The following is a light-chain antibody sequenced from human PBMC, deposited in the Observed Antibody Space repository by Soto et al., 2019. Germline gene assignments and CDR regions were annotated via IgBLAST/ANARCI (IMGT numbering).Light chain of an antibody. V-gene: IGKV1-39*01. J-gene: IGKJ4*01. CDR1: QTITNY. Sequence: DIQMTQSPSSLSASVGDRLTITCRASQTITNYLNWYQQKPGKAPKLLIYAASSLQSGVPSRFSGSGSGTDFTLTISSLQPEDFATYYCQQSYRTPLTFGGGTKVDIK. CDR2: AAS. CDR3: QQSYRTPLT.